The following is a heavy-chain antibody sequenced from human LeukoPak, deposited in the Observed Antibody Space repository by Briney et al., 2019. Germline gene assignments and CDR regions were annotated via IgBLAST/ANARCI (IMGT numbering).Heavy chain of an antibody. V-gene: IGHV3-9*03. CDR1: GFTFENYA. CDR3: TKAPLAWELLLYFDY. Sequence: GGSLRLSCVASGFTFENYAMHWVRQAPGKGLEWVSSISWNSGSIRYADSVKGRFTVSRDNAKNSLYLQMNSLRAEDMAFYCCTKAPLAWELLLYFDYWGQGTLVTVSS. CDR2: ISWNSGSI. J-gene: IGHJ4*01. D-gene: IGHD1-26*01.